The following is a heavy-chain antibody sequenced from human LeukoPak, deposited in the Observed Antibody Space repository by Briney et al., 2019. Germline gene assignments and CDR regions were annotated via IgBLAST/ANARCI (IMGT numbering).Heavy chain of an antibody. Sequence: GESLKISCKGSGYSFTSYWIGWVRQMPGKGLGWIGIIYPGDSDTRYSPSFQGQVTISADKSISTAYLQWSSLKPSHTAMYYCARHWLHSSGWPDYWGQGTLVTVSS. CDR2: IYPGDSDT. V-gene: IGHV5-51*01. CDR3: ARHWLHSSGWPDY. CDR1: GYSFTSYW. J-gene: IGHJ4*02. D-gene: IGHD6-19*01.